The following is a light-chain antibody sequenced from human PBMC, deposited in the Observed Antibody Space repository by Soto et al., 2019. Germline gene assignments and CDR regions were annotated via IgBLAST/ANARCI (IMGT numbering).Light chain of an antibody. V-gene: IGLV2-14*01. CDR2: EVS. J-gene: IGLJ2*01. Sequence: QSALTQPASVSGSPGQSITMSCTGTSSDVGGYDYVSWYQQHPGKAPKLIIYEVSNRPSGASNRFSGSKSGNTASLTVSGLQAEDEGDYYCSSYSGSSTLLFGGGTKVTVL. CDR3: SSYSGSSTLL. CDR1: SSDVGGYDY.